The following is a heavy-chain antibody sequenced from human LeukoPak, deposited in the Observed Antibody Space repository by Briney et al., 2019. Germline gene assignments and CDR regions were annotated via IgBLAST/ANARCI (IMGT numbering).Heavy chain of an antibody. Sequence: PGGSLRLSCAASGFTFSSYVMHWVRQAPGKGREWVAVIWYDGSNKYYADSVKGRFTISRDNSKNTLYLQMNSLRAEDTAVDYCAKDLGYGSGSIMSDFDYWGQGTLVTVSS. J-gene: IGHJ4*02. CDR2: IWYDGSNK. CDR1: GFTFSSYV. CDR3: AKDLGYGSGSIMSDFDY. V-gene: IGHV3-33*06. D-gene: IGHD3-10*01.